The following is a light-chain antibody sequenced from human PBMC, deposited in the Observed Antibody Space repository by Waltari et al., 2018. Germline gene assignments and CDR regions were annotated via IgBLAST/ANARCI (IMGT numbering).Light chain of an antibody. CDR3: QQYYSYPRT. J-gene: IGKJ1*01. CDR1: QGISSY. Sequence: AIRMTQSPSSLSASTGDSVTITCRASQGISSYLAWYQQKPGKAPKLLIYAASTLQSGVPSRFSGSGSGTDFTLTISGLQSEDFATYYCQQYYSYPRTFGQGTKVEIK. CDR2: AAS. V-gene: IGKV1-8*01.